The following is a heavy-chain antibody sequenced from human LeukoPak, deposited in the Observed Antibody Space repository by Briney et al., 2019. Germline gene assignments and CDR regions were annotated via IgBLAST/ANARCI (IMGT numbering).Heavy chain of an antibody. J-gene: IGHJ5*02. CDR2: ISPSDGST. CDR1: GYTFTSYY. D-gene: IGHD2-15*01. Sequence: GASVKVSCKASGYTFTSYYMHWVRQAPGQGLEWMGIISPSDGSTTYAQKFQGRVTITTDESTSTAYMELSSLRSEDTAVYYCARLCNGVGCGWFDPWGQGTLVTVSS. CDR3: ARLCNGVGCGWFDP. V-gene: IGHV1-46*01.